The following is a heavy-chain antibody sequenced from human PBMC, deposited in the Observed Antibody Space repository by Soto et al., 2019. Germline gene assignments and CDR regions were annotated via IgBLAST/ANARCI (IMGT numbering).Heavy chain of an antibody. V-gene: IGHV3-33*01. D-gene: IGHD6-13*01. CDR2: IWYDGSNK. J-gene: IGHJ4*02. CDR1: GFTFSSYG. Sequence: QVQLVESGGGVVQPGRSLRLSCAASGFTFSSYGMHWVRQAPGKGLEWVAVIWYDGSNKYYADSVKGRFTISRDNSKNTLYLQMNSLTAEDTAVYYCASGKVAAAGTPHDYWGQGTLVTVSS. CDR3: ASGKVAAAGTPHDY.